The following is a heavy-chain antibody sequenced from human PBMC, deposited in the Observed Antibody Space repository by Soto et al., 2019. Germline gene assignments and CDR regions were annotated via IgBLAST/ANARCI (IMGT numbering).Heavy chain of an antibody. V-gene: IGHV3-66*01. Sequence: EVQLVESGGTLVQPGGSLRLSCAASGFDASVNYMTWVRQTPGKGLEWVSAINSGGSTFYADSVKGRFTISSDNSKNTLYLQMNSLRVEDTAMYYCVRENYYYGMDVWGQGTAVTVSS. CDR3: VRENYYYGMDV. CDR1: GFDASVNY. CDR2: INSGGST. J-gene: IGHJ6*02.